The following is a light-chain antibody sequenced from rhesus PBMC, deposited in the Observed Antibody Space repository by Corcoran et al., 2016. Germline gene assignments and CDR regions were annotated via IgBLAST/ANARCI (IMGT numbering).Light chain of an antibody. CDR2: YND. V-gene: IGLV1-60*01. J-gene: IGLJ1*01. CDR1: SSNIGSSS. CDR3: AACDVRLSAYI. Sequence: QSVLTQPPSASEAARKSVTISCSGSSSNIGSSSVSWYQQLPETAPKLLIYYNDRRASGVSARFSGSKSGTSASLAIRGLQSEDEADYYCAACDVRLSAYIFGAGTRLTVL.